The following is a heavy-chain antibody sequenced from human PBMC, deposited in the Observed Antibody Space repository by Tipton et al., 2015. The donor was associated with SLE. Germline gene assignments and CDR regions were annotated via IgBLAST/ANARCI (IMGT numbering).Heavy chain of an antibody. CDR1: GGSISRGTYY. CDR2: VYTSGNT. J-gene: IGHJ3*02. V-gene: IGHV4-61*02. D-gene: IGHD2-2*01. CDR3: ARVGAYCSSTTCYDDVFHI. Sequence: TLSLTCIVSGGSISRGTYYWSWIRQPAGKGLEWIGRVYTSGNTNYNPSLKSRVTISVDASKNQFSLRLRSVTAADTAVYHCARVGAYCSSTTCYDDVFHIWGQGTMVTVSS.